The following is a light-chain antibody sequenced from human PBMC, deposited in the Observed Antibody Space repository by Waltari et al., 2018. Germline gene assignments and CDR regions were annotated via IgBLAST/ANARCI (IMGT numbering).Light chain of an antibody. J-gene: IGKJ1*01. V-gene: IGKV3-20*01. CDR1: QSVSDSR. CDR2: GAS. CDR3: LQYGGSPRT. Sequence: DIVLTQSPGTLSLSPGERATLSCRASQSVSDSRLAWYQQRPGQAPRPLIYGASNRATGIPDRFSGSGSATDFTLTISRLDPADFAVYYCLQYGGSPRTFGQGTKVEI.